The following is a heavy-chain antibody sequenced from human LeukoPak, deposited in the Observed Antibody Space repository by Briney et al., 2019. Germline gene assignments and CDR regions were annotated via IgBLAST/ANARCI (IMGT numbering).Heavy chain of an antibody. J-gene: IGHJ6*03. CDR2: IYYSGPT. CDR3: ARLVTEYGDYATYYYYYMDV. Sequence: PSETLSLTCTVSGGSISSSNYYWGWIRQPPGKGLQWIGSIYYSGPTYYNPSIKSRVTISVDTSKNQFSLKLSSVTAADTAVYYCARLVTEYGDYATYYYYYMDVWGKGTTVTISS. V-gene: IGHV4-39*01. D-gene: IGHD4-17*01. CDR1: GGSISSSNYY.